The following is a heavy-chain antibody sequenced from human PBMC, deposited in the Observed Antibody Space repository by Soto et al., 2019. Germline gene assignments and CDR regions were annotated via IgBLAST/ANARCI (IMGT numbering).Heavy chain of an antibody. J-gene: IGHJ4*02. Sequence: SETLSLTCTVSGGSISSSSYYWGWIRQPPGKGLEWIGSIYYSGSTYYNPSLKSRVTISVDTSKNQFSLKLSSVTAADTAVYYCASPLAGIAVAGPYFDYWGQGTLVTVSS. CDR3: ASPLAGIAVAGPYFDY. D-gene: IGHD6-19*01. CDR2: IYYSGST. V-gene: IGHV4-39*01. CDR1: GGSISSSSYY.